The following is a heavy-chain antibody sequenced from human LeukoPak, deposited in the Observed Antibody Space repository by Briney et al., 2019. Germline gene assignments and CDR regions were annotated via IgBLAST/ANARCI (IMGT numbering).Heavy chain of an antibody. CDR1: GFTFSSYA. V-gene: IGHV3-23*01. Sequence: PGGSLRLSCAASGFTFSSYAMSWGRQAPGKGLEWVSAISVSGGSTYYADSVKGRFTISRDNSKNTMYLQMNSLRADDTAVYYCAKDTSGIAAAGTEFDYWGQGTLVTVSS. J-gene: IGHJ4*02. CDR2: ISVSGGST. CDR3: AKDTSGIAAAGTEFDY. D-gene: IGHD6-13*01.